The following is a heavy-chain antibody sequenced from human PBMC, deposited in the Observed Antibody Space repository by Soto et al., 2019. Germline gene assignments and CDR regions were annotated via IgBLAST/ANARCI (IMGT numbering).Heavy chain of an antibody. CDR2: IYDSGST. CDR3: AREVIPLTTDWYFDL. Sequence: QLQLRESGPGLVKPSETLSLTCTVSGGSISGGVGGLYCWSWIRRPPGKGLEWIGYIYDSGSTYSTPSLRIRVTIAVDTSKNQFSLRLSSVTAAAMAVYYCAREVIPLTTDWYFDLWGRGTLFTVSS. V-gene: IGHV4-30-4*01. J-gene: IGHJ2*01. D-gene: IGHD4-17*01. CDR1: GGSISGGVGGLYC.